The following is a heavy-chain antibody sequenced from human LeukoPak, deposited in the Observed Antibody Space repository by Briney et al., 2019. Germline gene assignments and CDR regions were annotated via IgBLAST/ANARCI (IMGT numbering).Heavy chain of an antibody. CDR3: AKDRVYCGGDCYSTSDFDY. CDR1: GFTFSSYG. Sequence: GGTLRLSCAASGFTFSSYGMSWVRQAPGKGLEWVSAISGSGGSTYYADSVKGRFTISRDNSKNTLYLQMNSLRAEDTAVYYCAKDRVYCGGDCYSTSDFDYWGQGTLVTVSS. V-gene: IGHV3-23*01. CDR2: ISGSGGST. D-gene: IGHD2-21*02. J-gene: IGHJ4*02.